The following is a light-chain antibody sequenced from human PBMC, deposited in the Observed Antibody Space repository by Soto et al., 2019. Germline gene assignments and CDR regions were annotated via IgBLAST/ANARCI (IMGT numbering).Light chain of an antibody. CDR3: SHGDRFPFT. CDR2: AAT. CDR1: QDISSW. Sequence: ITCRASQDISSWVAWYQQKPGKAPKLLISAATNLQGGVPRRFSGSGSGTGLHLIFSCGQGVHVATFFRSHGDRFPFTCGGGTKVDIK. J-gene: IGKJ4*01. V-gene: IGKV1-12*01.